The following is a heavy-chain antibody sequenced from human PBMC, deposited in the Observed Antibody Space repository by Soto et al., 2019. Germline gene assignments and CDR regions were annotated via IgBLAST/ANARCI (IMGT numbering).Heavy chain of an antibody. CDR3: ARDGSGYRSRASPMDV. J-gene: IGHJ6*02. CDR2: IIPIFGTA. Sequence: SVKVSCKASGGTFSNSGISWVRQAPGQGLEWMGGIIPIFGTANYAQKFQGRVTITADESTSTAYMELSSLRSEDTAVYYCARDGSGYRSRASPMDVWGQGTTVTVSS. V-gene: IGHV1-69*13. D-gene: IGHD3-22*01. CDR1: GGTFSNSG.